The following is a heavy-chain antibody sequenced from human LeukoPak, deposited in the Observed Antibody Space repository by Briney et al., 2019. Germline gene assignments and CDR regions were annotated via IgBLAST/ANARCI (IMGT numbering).Heavy chain of an antibody. V-gene: IGHV3-23*01. Sequence: GGSLRLSCAASGFTSANYAMNWVRQAPGKGLEWVSILIGSSGSTDYADSVKGRFTISRDTSKNTLFLQMNSLRAEDTAIYYCAKGAYDYIEMGYFDSWGQGTLVTVSS. J-gene: IGHJ4*02. CDR1: GFTSANYA. CDR3: AKGAYDYIEMGYFDS. CDR2: LIGSSGST. D-gene: IGHD5-12*01.